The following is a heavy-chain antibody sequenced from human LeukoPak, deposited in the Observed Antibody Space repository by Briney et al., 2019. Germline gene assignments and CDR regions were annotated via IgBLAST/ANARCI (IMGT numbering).Heavy chain of an antibody. V-gene: IGHV4-59*01. CDR2: IYYTGST. Sequence: SETLSLTCTVSGGSISNYYWSWIRQPPGKGLEWIGYIYYTGSTNYSPSLRSRVTISTDTSKNQFSLKLSSVTAADTAVYYCARAVYYDSSGYYSGDYYYYMDVWGKGTTVTVSS. CDR1: GGSISNYY. CDR3: ARAVYYDSSGYYSGDYYYYMDV. D-gene: IGHD3-22*01. J-gene: IGHJ6*03.